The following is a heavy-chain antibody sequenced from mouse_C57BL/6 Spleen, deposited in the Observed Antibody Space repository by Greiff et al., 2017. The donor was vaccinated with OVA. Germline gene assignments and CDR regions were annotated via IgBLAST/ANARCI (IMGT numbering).Heavy chain of an antibody. J-gene: IGHJ3*01. CDR2: IDPDTGVT. CDR1: GYSFTDYE. CDR3: TRREYGNSYFAY. Sequence: QVQLQQSGAELVRPGASVTLSCTASGYSFTDYEMHWVQQPPVHGLEWVGAIDPDTGVTAYNQKFKGKAILTADKSSSTAYMELSSLTSEDSAVYYCTRREYGNSYFAYWGKGTMVTVSA. D-gene: IGHD1-1*01. V-gene: IGHV1-15*01.